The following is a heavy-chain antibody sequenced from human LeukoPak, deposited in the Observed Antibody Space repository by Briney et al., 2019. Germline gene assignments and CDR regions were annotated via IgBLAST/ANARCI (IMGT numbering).Heavy chain of an antibody. Sequence: GGSLRLSCAASGFTFSSYAMSWVRQAPGKGLERVSAISGSGGSTYYADSVKGRFTISRDNSKNTLYLQMNSLRAEDTAVYYCAKQYYDFWSGYSRSGNFDYWGQGTLVTVSS. CDR1: GFTFSSYA. V-gene: IGHV3-23*01. CDR3: AKQYYDFWSGYSRSGNFDY. J-gene: IGHJ4*02. CDR2: ISGSGGST. D-gene: IGHD3-3*01.